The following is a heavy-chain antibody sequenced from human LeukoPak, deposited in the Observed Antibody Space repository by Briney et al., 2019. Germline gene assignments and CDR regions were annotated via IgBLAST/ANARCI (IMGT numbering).Heavy chain of an antibody. Sequence: GGSLRLSCAASGFTFSSYSMNWVRQAPGKGLEGVSSISSSSSYIYYADSVKGRFTISRDNAKNSLYLQMNSLRAEDTAVYYCARDQFSSSRYYYYYMDVWGKGTTVTVSS. CDR2: ISSSSSYI. V-gene: IGHV3-21*01. D-gene: IGHD6-6*01. CDR3: ARDQFSSSRYYYYYMDV. J-gene: IGHJ6*03. CDR1: GFTFSSYS.